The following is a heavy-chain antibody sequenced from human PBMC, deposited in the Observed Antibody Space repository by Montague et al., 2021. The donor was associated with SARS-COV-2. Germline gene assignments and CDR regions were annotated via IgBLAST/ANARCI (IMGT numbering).Heavy chain of an antibody. D-gene: IGHD6-13*01. Sequence: SETLSLTCTVSGGSISSSSYYWVWIRQPPGKGLDWIGCIYYSGNTNYNPSLKIRVTISVDTSKNPLSLKLISVTAADTAVYYCARDEGYSRSCYYYYGMDVWGQGTTVTVSS. CDR3: ARDEGYSRSCYYYYGMDV. J-gene: IGHJ6*02. CDR1: GGSISSSSYY. CDR2: IYYSGNT. V-gene: IGHV4-39*07.